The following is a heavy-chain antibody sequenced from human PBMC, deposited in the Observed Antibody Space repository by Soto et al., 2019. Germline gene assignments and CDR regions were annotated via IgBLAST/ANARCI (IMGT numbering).Heavy chain of an antibody. J-gene: IGHJ6*02. D-gene: IGHD6-19*01. CDR3: ARDSLISGWFRRRNYCGMDF. CDR2: TYYRSKWYN. V-gene: IGHV6-1*01. Sequence: SQTLSLTCAISGDSVSSNSAAWNWIRQSPSRGLEWLGRTYYRSKWYNDYAVSVKSRITINPDTSKNQFSLQLNSVTPEDTAVYYCARDSLISGWFRRRNYCGMDFWGQGTTVTVSS. CDR1: GDSVSSNSAA.